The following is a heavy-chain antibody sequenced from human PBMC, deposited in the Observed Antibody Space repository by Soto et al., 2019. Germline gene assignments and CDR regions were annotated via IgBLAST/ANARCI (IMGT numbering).Heavy chain of an antibody. D-gene: IGHD2-2*01. CDR1: GGSISSGDYY. CDR3: ARVGSTTYYGMDV. Sequence: QVQLQESGPGLVKPSQTLSLTCTVSGGSISSGDYYWSWIRQPPGKGLEWIGYIYYRGSTYYNPSLNSRVTSSVDTSENQCALKLSSVTAADTAVYYCARVGSTTYYGMDVWGQGTTDTVSS. CDR2: IYYRGST. V-gene: IGHV4-30-4*01. J-gene: IGHJ6*02.